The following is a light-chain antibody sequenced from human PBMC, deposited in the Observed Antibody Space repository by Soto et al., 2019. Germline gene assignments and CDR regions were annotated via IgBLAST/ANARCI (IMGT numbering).Light chain of an antibody. V-gene: IGLV2-14*01. CDR2: DVS. J-gene: IGLJ2*01. CDR1: SSDVGGYNY. Sequence: QSALTQPASVSGSPGQSITISCTGTSSDVGGYNYVSWYQQHPGKAPKLMIYDVSNRPSGVSNHFSGFKSVTTASLTISGLQGEDQAYYYCTSYTSSSTLVVVGGGTEPTLL. CDR3: TSYTSSSTLVV.